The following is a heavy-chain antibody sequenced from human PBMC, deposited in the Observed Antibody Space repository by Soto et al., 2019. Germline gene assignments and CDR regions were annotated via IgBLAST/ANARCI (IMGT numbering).Heavy chain of an antibody. J-gene: IGHJ6*02. Sequence: PGGSLRLSCAASGFTVSSNYMSWVRQAPGKGLEWVSVIYSGGSTYYADSVKGRFTISRDNSKNTLYLQMNSLRAEDTAVYYCARVGATEYYYGMDVRGQGPSVTVAS. CDR2: IYSGGST. CDR1: GFTVSSNY. V-gene: IGHV3-53*01. CDR3: ARVGATEYYYGMDV. D-gene: IGHD1-26*01.